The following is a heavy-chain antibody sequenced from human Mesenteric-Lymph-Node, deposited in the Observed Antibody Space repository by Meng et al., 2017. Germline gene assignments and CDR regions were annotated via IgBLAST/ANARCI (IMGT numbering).Heavy chain of an antibody. CDR2: ISSSSSYI. V-gene: IGHV3-21*04. J-gene: IGHJ4*02. CDR1: GFTFSSYS. Sequence: GESLKISCAASGFTFSSYSMNWVRQAPGKGLEWVSSISSSSSYIYYADSVKGRFTISRDNAKNSLYLQMNSLRAEDTAVYYCARESPFIVGAIQGSDYWGQGTLVTVSS. CDR3: ARESPFIVGAIQGSDY. D-gene: IGHD1-26*01.